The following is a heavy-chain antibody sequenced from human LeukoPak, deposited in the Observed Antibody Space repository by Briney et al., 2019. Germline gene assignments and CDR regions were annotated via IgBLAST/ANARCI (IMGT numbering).Heavy chain of an antibody. CDR1: GFTFSSYS. CDR3: AREAGTGERWYFDL. V-gene: IGHV3-21*01. D-gene: IGHD7-27*01. CDR2: IDTSTTYM. J-gene: IGHJ2*01. Sequence: PGGSLRLSCAASGFTFSSYSMNWVRQAPGKGLEWVSSIDTSTTYMTYADSVKGRFTISRDNARNSLYLQTNSLRAEDTAVYYCAREAGTGERWYFDLWGRGTLVTVSS.